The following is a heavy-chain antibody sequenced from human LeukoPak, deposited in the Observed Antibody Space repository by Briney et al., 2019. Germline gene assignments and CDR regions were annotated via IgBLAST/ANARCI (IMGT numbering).Heavy chain of an antibody. Sequence: GGSLRLSCAASGFTFSSYSMNWVRQAPGKGLEWVSSISSSSSYIYYADSVKGRFTISRDNAKNSLYLQMNRLRAEDTAVYYCATITPTVTTVYFDYWGQGTLVTVSS. D-gene: IGHD4-17*01. CDR2: ISSSSSYI. CDR3: ATITPTVTTVYFDY. J-gene: IGHJ4*02. CDR1: GFTFSSYS. V-gene: IGHV3-21*01.